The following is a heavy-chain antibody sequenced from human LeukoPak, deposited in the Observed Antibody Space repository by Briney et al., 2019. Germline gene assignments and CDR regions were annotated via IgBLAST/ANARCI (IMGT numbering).Heavy chain of an antibody. CDR3: AHTTYYYDSSGRWFDY. D-gene: IGHD3-22*01. Sequence: SGPTLVKPTPTLTLTCTFSGFSLSTSGVGVGWIRQPPGKALEWLALIYWNDDKRYSPSLKSRLTITKDTSKNQVVLTMTNMDPVDTATYYCAHTTYYYDSSGRWFDYWGQGTLVTVSS. CDR2: IYWNDDK. V-gene: IGHV2-5*01. J-gene: IGHJ4*02. CDR1: GFSLSTSGVG.